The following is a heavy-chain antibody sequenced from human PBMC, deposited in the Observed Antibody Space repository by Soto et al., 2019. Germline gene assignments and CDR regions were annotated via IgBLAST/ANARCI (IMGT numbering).Heavy chain of an antibody. CDR1: GYTLTEXS. Sequence: ASVKVSCKVSGYTLTEXSMHWVRQAPGKGLEWMGGFDPEDGETIYAQKFQGRVTMTEDTSTDTAYMELSSLRSEDTAVYYCATVAAEWEPQYYFDYWGQGTLVTVSS. CDR2: FDPEDGET. CDR3: ATVAAEWEPQYYFDY. V-gene: IGHV1-24*01. J-gene: IGHJ4*02. D-gene: IGHD1-26*01.